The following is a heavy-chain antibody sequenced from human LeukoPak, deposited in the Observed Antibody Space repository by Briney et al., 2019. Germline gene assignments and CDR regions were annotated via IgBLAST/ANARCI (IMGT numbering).Heavy chain of an antibody. Sequence: NPSETLSLTCTVSGGSISSYYWSWIRQPPGKGLEWIGYIYYSGSTNYNPSLKSRVTISVDTSKNQFSLKLSSVTAADTAVYYCARGAYGDYVSDWSDPWGQGTLVTVSS. CDR3: ARGAYGDYVSDWSDP. D-gene: IGHD4-17*01. V-gene: IGHV4-59*01. CDR1: GGSISSYY. J-gene: IGHJ5*02. CDR2: IYYSGST.